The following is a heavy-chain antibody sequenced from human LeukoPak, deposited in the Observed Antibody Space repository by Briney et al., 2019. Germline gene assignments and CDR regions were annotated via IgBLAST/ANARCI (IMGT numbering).Heavy chain of an antibody. CDR3: ARGEEWTLYYFDY. J-gene: IGHJ4*02. V-gene: IGHV3-21*01. D-gene: IGHD3-3*01. Sequence: GGSPRLSCAASGFTFSSYSMNWVRQAPGKGLEWVSSISSSSSYIYYADSVKGRFTISRDNSKNTLYLQMNSLRAEDTAVYYCARGEEWTLYYFDYWGQGTLVTVSS. CDR2: ISSSSSYI. CDR1: GFTFSSYS.